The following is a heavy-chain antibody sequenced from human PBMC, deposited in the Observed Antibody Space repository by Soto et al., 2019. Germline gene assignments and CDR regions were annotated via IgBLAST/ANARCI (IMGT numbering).Heavy chain of an antibody. J-gene: IGHJ4*02. V-gene: IGHV3-15*01. D-gene: IGHD3-3*01. CDR1: GFTFSNAW. CDR2: IKSKSDGGTT. CDR3: TTEHAVFGVVIVPFDY. Sequence: EVDLVESGGGLVKPGGSLRLSCAASGFTFSNAWMSWVRQAPGKGLEWVGRIKSKSDGGTTDYAAPVKGRVAISRDDSSNSLYLQMNRLKTEDTAVYYCTTEHAVFGVVIVPFDYWGQGTLVTVSS.